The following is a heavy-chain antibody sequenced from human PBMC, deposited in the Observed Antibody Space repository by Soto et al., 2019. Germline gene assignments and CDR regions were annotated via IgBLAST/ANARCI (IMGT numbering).Heavy chain of an antibody. Sequence: VQLVQSGAEVKKPGSSVKDSCKASGGTFSRSAISWVRQAPGKGLEWMGGIIPIFGTANYAQKFQGRVKITADEPTSTTYMELRSLRSEDTAEYYGARGYNWNYLTPPVGSWGQGTLVTVSS. J-gene: IGHJ5*01. CDR2: IIPIFGTA. CDR3: ARGYNWNYLTPPVGS. V-gene: IGHV1-69*12. D-gene: IGHD1-7*01. CDR1: GGTFSRSA.